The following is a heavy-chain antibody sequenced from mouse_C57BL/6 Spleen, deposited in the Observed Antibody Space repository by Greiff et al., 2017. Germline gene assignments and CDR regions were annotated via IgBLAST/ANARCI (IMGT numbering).Heavy chain of an antibody. CDR2: ISSGSSTI. CDR1: GFTFSDYG. V-gene: IGHV5-17*01. Sequence: EVKLVESGGGLVKPGGSLKLSCAASGFTFSDYGMHWVRQAPEKGLEWVAYISSGSSTIYYADTVKGRFTISRDNAKNTLFLQMTRLRSEDTAMYYCGRRGDGYSAWFAYRGQGTLVTVS. D-gene: IGHD2-3*01. J-gene: IGHJ3*01. CDR3: GRRGDGYSAWFAY.